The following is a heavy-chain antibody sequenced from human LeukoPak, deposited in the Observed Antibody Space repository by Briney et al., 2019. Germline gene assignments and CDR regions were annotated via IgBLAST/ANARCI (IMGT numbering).Heavy chain of an antibody. CDR2: IYYSGST. J-gene: IGHJ6*02. Sequence: PSETLSLTCTVSGGSISSYYWSWIRQPPGKGLEWIGYIYYSGSTNYNPSLKSQVTISVDTSKNQFSLKLSSVTAADTAVYYCARHQGWLADSYYYYGMDVWGQGTTVTVSS. D-gene: IGHD6-19*01. CDR3: ARHQGWLADSYYYYGMDV. V-gene: IGHV4-59*08. CDR1: GGSISSYY.